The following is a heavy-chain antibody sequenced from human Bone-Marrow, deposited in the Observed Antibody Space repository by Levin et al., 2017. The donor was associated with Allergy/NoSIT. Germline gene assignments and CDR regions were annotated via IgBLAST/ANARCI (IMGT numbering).Heavy chain of an antibody. V-gene: IGHV4-4*02. Sequence: SETLSLTCAVSGGSINSTNWWSWVRQPPGKGLEWIGEIYHSGGTNYSPSLKSRVTISVDRSKNYFSLNLRAVTAAATALYYCATRPRVLLWLGELSHFDYWGQGILVTVSS. CDR1: GGSINSTNW. J-gene: IGHJ4*02. D-gene: IGHD3-10*01. CDR3: ATRPRVLLWLGELSHFDY. CDR2: IYHSGGT.